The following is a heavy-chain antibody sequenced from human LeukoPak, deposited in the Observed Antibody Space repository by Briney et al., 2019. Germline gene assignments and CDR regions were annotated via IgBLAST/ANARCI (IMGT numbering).Heavy chain of an antibody. Sequence: SETLSLTCTVSGVSISSSNSYWGWIRQPPGKGLEWIGSMSYSGRTYYNPSLKTRVTVSLDTSKNQFSLNLISVTAADTAVYYCARLPQLVHYYYYFYMDVWGKGTTVTVSS. J-gene: IGHJ6*03. V-gene: IGHV4-39*07. CDR1: GVSISSSNSY. CDR3: ARLPQLVHYYYYFYMDV. CDR2: MSYSGRT. D-gene: IGHD6-6*01.